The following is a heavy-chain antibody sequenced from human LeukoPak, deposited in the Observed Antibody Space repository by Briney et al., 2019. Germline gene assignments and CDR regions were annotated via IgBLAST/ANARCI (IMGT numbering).Heavy chain of an antibody. J-gene: IGHJ4*02. V-gene: IGHV3-23*01. Sequence: PGGSLRLSCAAAGFTFSSYAMSWVRQAPGQGLEWVSAISGSGGSTYYADSVKGRVTISRDNSKNTLYLQMNSLRAEDTAVYYCAKDSGWFEYYFDYWGQGTLVTVSS. CDR2: ISGSGGST. CDR3: AKDSGWFEYYFDY. CDR1: GFTFSSYA. D-gene: IGHD6-19*01.